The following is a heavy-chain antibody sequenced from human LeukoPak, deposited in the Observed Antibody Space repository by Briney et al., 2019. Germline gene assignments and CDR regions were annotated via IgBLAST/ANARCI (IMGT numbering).Heavy chain of an antibody. D-gene: IGHD5-18*01. V-gene: IGHV1-2*02. CDR1: GYTFTGYY. CDR2: INPNGGGT. J-gene: IGHJ5*02. Sequence: ASVKVSCKASGYTFTGYYMHWVRQAPGQGLEWMGWINPNGGGTNYAQKFQGRVTMTRDTSISTAYMELSRLRSDDTAVYYCARDIFPRYSYGFNWFDPWGQGTLVTVFS. CDR3: ARDIFPRYSYGFNWFDP.